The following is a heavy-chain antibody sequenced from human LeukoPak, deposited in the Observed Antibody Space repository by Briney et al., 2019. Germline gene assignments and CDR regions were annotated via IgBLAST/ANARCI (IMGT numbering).Heavy chain of an antibody. V-gene: IGHV4-59*01. J-gene: IGHJ4*02. CDR3: AGESWDTMVRGAVFDN. CDR2: IYYSGST. Sequence: PSETLSLTCTVSGGSISSYYWSWIRQPPCKGQEWIGYIYYSGSTNYNPSLKRRVTISVYTSRNQFSLTLRSVTAADSAVYYCAGESWDTMVRGAVFDNWGQGTVVTVSS. CDR1: GGSISSYY. D-gene: IGHD3-10*01.